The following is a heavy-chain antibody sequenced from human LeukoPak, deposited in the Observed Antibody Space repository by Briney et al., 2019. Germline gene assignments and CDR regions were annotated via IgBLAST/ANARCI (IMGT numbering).Heavy chain of an antibody. CDR1: GYTFTSYY. J-gene: IGHJ4*02. CDR3: ARIGYNHYFDY. V-gene: IGHV1-46*01. Sequence: AAVKVSCKASGYTFTSYYMHWVRQAPGQGLEWMGIINPSGGGTSYAQKFQGRVTMTRDTSTSTVYMELSSLRSDDTAVYYCARIGYNHYFDYWGQGTLVTVSS. CDR2: INPSGGGT. D-gene: IGHD1-14*01.